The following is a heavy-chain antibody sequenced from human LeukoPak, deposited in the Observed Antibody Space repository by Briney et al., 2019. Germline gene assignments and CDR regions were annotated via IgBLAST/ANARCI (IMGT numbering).Heavy chain of an antibody. Sequence: PGGSLRLSCAASGFTFSRYVMHWVRQAPGKGLEWVAVIYSGGSTYYADSVKGRFTISRDNSKNTLYLQMNSLRAEDTAVYYCARDRPRAVWGQGTTVTVSS. CDR1: GFTFSRYV. V-gene: IGHV3-53*01. CDR2: IYSGGST. J-gene: IGHJ6*02. CDR3: ARDRPRAV.